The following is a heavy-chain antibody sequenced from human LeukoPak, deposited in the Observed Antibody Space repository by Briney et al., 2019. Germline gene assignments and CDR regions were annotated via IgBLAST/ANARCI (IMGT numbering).Heavy chain of an antibody. CDR3: ARVGYGSSGYYDN. V-gene: IGHV1-2*02. CDR1: GYTFTGYY. J-gene: IGHJ4*02. Sequence: ASVKVSCKASGYTFTGYYIHWVRQAPGQGLEWMGWINPNSGGTKYAQKFQGRVTMTRDTSISTAYMELSRLRSDDTAVYYCARVGYGSSGYYDNWGQGTLVTVSS. D-gene: IGHD3-22*01. CDR2: INPNSGGT.